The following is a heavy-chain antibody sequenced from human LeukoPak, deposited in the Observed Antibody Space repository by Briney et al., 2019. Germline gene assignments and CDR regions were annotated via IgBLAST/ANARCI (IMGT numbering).Heavy chain of an antibody. CDR2: IYYSGST. D-gene: IGHD6-6*01. CDR3: ARTLSEYSSSSLGY. V-gene: IGHV4-59*01. Sequence: SETLSLTCAVYGGSFSGYYWSWIRQPPGKGLEWIGYIYYSGSTNYNPSLKSRVTISVDTSKNQFSLKLSSVTAADTAVYYCARTLSEYSSSSLGYWGQGTLVTVSS. J-gene: IGHJ4*02. CDR1: GGSFSGYY.